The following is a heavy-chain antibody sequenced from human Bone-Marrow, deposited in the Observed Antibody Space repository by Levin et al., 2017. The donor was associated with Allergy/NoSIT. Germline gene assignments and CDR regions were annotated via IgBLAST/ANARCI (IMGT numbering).Heavy chain of an antibody. Sequence: GGSLRLSCAASGFTFSNAWMSWVRQAPGKGLEWVGRIKSKTDGGTTDYAAPVKGRFTISRDDSKNTLYLQMNSLKTEDTAVYYCTTDLPYSNYRVSSWFDPWGQGTLVTVSS. D-gene: IGHD4-11*01. CDR1: GFTFSNAW. CDR3: TTDLPYSNYRVSSWFDP. J-gene: IGHJ5*02. CDR2: IKSKTDGGTT. V-gene: IGHV3-15*01.